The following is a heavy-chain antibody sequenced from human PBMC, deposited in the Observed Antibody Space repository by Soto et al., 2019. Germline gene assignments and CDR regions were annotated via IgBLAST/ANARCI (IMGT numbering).Heavy chain of an antibody. Sequence: EVQLFASGGGLVQPGGSLRLSCAASGFTFSSYAMSWVRQAPGKGLEWVSAISGSGGSTYYADSVKGRFTISRDNSKNTLYLQMNSLRAEDTAVYYGANDRIAVAGGASDYWGQGTLVTVSS. CDR2: ISGSGGST. J-gene: IGHJ4*02. CDR1: GFTFSSYA. CDR3: ANDRIAVAGGASDY. V-gene: IGHV3-23*01. D-gene: IGHD6-19*01.